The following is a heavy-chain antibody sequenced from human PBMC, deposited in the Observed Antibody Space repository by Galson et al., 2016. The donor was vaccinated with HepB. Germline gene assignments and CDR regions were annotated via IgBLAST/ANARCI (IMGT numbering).Heavy chain of an antibody. Sequence: SVKVSCKASGYTFTTSGISWVRQAPGQGLEWMGWISTYSGNTKYAQKFPGGPTLTTDSSTTTAYLELRSQRLHDAALYFCARDVQYRFDSWGQGTLVPVSS. V-gene: IGHV1-18*01. CDR2: ISTYSGNT. CDR1: GYTFTTSG. D-gene: IGHD2/OR15-2a*01. J-gene: IGHJ4*02. CDR3: ARDVQYRFDS.